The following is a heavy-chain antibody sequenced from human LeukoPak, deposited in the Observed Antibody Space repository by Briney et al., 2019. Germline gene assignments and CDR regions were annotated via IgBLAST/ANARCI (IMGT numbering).Heavy chain of an antibody. CDR1: GYTFTGYY. J-gene: IGHJ3*02. V-gene: IGHV1-2*02. Sequence: ASVKVSCKASGYTFTGYYMHWVRQAPGQGLEWMGWINPNSGGTNYAQKFQGRVTMTRDTPISTAYMELSRLRSDDTAVYYCARRYYYDSSGYLGDAFDIWGQGTMVTVSS. CDR3: ARRYYYDSSGYLGDAFDI. D-gene: IGHD3-22*01. CDR2: INPNSGGT.